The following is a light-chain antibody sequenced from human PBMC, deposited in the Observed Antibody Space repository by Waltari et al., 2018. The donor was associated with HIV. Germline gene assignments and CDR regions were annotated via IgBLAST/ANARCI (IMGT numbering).Light chain of an antibody. V-gene: IGKV2-30*01. CDR3: MQGSHWPRT. CDR1: KSLVYSDGNTY. CDR2: KVS. Sequence: DVVLTQSPLSLPVTLGQPASISCRSNKSLVYSDGNTYLNWFLQRPGQSPRRLIYKVSNRGSGAPERFSGSGSGTDFTLKISRVEAEDVGVYSCMQGSHWPRTFGQGTKVEIK. J-gene: IGKJ1*01.